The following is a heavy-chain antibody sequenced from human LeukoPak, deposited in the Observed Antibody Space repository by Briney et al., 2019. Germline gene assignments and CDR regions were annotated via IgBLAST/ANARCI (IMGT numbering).Heavy chain of an antibody. D-gene: IGHD2-2*02. CDR2: INHSGST. CDR1: GGSFSGYY. V-gene: IGHV4-34*01. Sequence: SETLSLTCAVYGGSFSGYYWSWIRQPPGKGLEWIGEINHSGSTNYNPSLKSRVTISVDTSKNQFSLKLSSVTAADTAVYYCARGFPLLLSSTRHIVVVPAAIPKEEYGMDVWGQGTTVTVSS. CDR3: ARGFPLLLSSTRHIVVVPAAIPKEEYGMDV. J-gene: IGHJ6*02.